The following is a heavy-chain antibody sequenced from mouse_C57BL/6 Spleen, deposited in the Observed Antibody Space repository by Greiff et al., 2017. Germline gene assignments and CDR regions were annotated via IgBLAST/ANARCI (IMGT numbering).Heavy chain of an antibody. J-gene: IGHJ3*01. CDR2: IHPNSGST. D-gene: IGHD1-1*01. CDR3: ASYYGSSYPSWFAY. V-gene: IGHV1-64*01. Sequence: QVQLQQPGAELVKPGASVKLSCKASGYTFTSYWMHWVKQRPGQGLEWIGMIHPNSGSTNYNEKFKSKATLTVDKSSSTAYMQPSSLTSEDSAVYYCASYYGSSYPSWFAYWGQGTLVTVSA. CDR1: GYTFTSYW.